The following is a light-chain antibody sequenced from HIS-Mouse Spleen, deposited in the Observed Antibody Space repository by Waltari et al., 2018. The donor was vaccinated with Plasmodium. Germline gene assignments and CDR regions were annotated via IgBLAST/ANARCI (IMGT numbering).Light chain of an antibody. J-gene: IGLJ3*02. CDR2: EDS. CDR1: ALPKKY. V-gene: IGLV3-10*01. Sequence: SYELTQPPSVSVSPGQTARITCSGDALPKKYAYWYQQKSGQAPVLVIYEDSKPPAGIPERFSGSSSGTMATLTISGAQVEYEADYYCYSTDSSGNHRVFGGGTKLTVL. CDR3: YSTDSSGNHRV.